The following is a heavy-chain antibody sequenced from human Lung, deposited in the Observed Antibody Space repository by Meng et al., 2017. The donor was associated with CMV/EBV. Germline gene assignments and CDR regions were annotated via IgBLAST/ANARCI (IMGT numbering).Heavy chain of an antibody. D-gene: IGHD2-2*03. J-gene: IGHJ4*01. CDR1: GFTFSIYW. CDR3: ARDLGDGSKCYYFDF. CDR2: IKQDGSEK. V-gene: IGHV3-7*01. Sequence: GEXXKISCAASGFTFSIYWMSWVRQAPGKGLEWVANIKQDGSEKYYVDSVEGRFTISRDNAKNSLYLQINSLRAEDAAIYYCARDLGDGSKCYYFDFWGHGXLVTVSS.